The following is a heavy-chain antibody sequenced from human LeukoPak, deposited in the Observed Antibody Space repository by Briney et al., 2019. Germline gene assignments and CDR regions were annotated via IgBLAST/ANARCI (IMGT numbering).Heavy chain of an antibody. Sequence: ASVKVSCKASGGTFSSYAISWARQAPGQGLEWMGGIIPIFGTANYAQKFQGRVTITADESTSTAYMELSSLRSEDTAVYYCASEAVAGGVDYWGQGTLVTVSS. CDR1: GGTFSSYA. CDR2: IIPIFGTA. V-gene: IGHV1-69*13. CDR3: ASEAVAGGVDY. D-gene: IGHD6-19*01. J-gene: IGHJ4*02.